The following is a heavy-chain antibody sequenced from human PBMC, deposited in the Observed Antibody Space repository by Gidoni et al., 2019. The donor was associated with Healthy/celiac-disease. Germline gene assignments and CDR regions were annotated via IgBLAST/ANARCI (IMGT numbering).Heavy chain of an antibody. CDR1: GFTFCSYA. D-gene: IGHD2-2*01. V-gene: IGHV3-23*01. Sequence: EVQLLESGGGLVQPGVSLRLSCAASGFTFCSYAMSWVRQAPGKGLGWVSAISGSGGSTYYADSVKGRFTISRDNSKNTLYLQMNSLRAEDTAVYYCAKGLSLYCSSTSCYLVDWGQGTLVTVSS. CDR3: AKGLSLYCSSTSCYLVD. J-gene: IGHJ4*02. CDR2: ISGSGGST.